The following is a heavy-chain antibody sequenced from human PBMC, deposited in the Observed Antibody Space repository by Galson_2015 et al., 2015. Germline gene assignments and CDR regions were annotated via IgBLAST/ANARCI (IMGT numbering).Heavy chain of an antibody. CDR2: IYYTGST. V-gene: IGHV4-39*01. CDR1: GGSISSATYY. D-gene: IGHD3-22*01. Sequence: LSLTCTVSGGSISSATYYWGWIRQPPGKGLEWIGIIYYTGSTYYNPSLKSRVTISVDTSKNQFSLKLSSVTAADTAVYSCASYYSRGYYCAFDIWGQGTMVTVAS. CDR3: ASYYSRGYYCAFDI. J-gene: IGHJ3*02.